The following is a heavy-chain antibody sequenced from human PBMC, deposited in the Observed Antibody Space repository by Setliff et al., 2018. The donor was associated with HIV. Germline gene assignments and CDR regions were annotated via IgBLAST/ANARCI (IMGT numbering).Heavy chain of an antibody. D-gene: IGHD1-26*01. J-gene: IGHJ4*02. CDR2: VSGRGDSI. V-gene: IGHV3-48*01. Sequence: PGGSLRLSCAASGFTFSDYGFHWVRQAPGKGLEWVSYVSGRGDSIYYAASVKGRFTISRDNAKNSLYLQMNSLIAEDTAVYYCARDFRDYVGKFDYWGQGTLVTVSS. CDR1: GFTFSDYG. CDR3: ARDFRDYVGKFDY.